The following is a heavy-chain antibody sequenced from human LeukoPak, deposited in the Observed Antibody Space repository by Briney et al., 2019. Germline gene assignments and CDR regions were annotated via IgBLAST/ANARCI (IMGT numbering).Heavy chain of an antibody. CDR1: GFTFSSYW. J-gene: IGHJ2*01. CDR2: IKQDGSQK. Sequence: GGSLRLSCVVSGFTFSSYWMSWVRQAPGKGLGWVANIKQDGSQKNYVNSLKGRFTISRDNAKNSVYLQMNSLRAEDTAVYYCARDEGDTVTTYRFDLWGRGTLVTVSS. V-gene: IGHV3-7*01. D-gene: IGHD4-17*01. CDR3: ARDEGDTVTTYRFDL.